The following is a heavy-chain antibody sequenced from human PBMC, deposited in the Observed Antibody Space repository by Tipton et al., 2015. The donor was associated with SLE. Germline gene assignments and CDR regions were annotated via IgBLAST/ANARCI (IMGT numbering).Heavy chain of an antibody. Sequence: TLSLTCSVSGGPISSSGYYWGWIRQPPGKGLEWVGSFPYSGSTYYNPSLKSRVTISVDRSKNQLSLKLTSVTAAVTAVYYWARQDYYGMGRIWYFDLWGRGTLVTVSP. D-gene: IGHD3-10*01. V-gene: IGHV4-39*07. CDR3: ARQDYYGMGRIWYFDL. J-gene: IGHJ2*01. CDR1: GGPISSSGYY. CDR2: FPYSGST.